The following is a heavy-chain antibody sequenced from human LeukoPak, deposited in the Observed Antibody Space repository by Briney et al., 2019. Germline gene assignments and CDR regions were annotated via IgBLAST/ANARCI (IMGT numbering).Heavy chain of an antibody. Sequence: ASVKVSCKASGYTFTSYDFNWVRQATGQRPEWMGWMSPNSGDTGYAQKFQDRVTMTRNTSISTAYMELSSLRSDDTAVYYCARDLRRAAAGSDWGQGTLVTVSS. CDR3: ARDLRRAAAGSD. V-gene: IGHV1-8*01. J-gene: IGHJ4*02. CDR2: MSPNSGDT. D-gene: IGHD6-13*01. CDR1: GYTFTSYD.